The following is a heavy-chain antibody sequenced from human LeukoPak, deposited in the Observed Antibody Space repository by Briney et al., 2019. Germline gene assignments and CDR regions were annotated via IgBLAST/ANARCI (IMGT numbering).Heavy chain of an antibody. CDR3: VRDVGDDYGGRSFDY. J-gene: IGHJ4*02. D-gene: IGHD4-23*01. CDR2: IYTSEST. Sequence: PSETLSLTCTVSGGSISSGSYYWSWLRQPAGKGLEGIGRIYTSESTNYNPSLKSRVTISVDTSKNQFSLKLSSVTAADTAVYYCVRDVGDDYGGRSFDYWGQGTLVTVSS. V-gene: IGHV4-61*02. CDR1: GGSISSGSYY.